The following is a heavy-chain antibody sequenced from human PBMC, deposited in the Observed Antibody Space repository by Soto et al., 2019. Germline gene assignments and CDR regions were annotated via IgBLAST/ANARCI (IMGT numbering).Heavy chain of an antibody. CDR3: ANLPGEDDDAFDI. J-gene: IGHJ3*02. Sequence: QVQLVQTGAEVKKPGASVKVYCKASGSTFTSYGISWVLQATGQGLAWMGWISAYNVNTNYAQKLQGRVTMTTDTSTSTAYMELRSLRSDDTAVYYCANLPGEDDDAFDIWGQGTMVTVSS. CDR1: GSTFTSYG. CDR2: ISAYNVNT. D-gene: IGHD3-16*01. V-gene: IGHV1-18*01.